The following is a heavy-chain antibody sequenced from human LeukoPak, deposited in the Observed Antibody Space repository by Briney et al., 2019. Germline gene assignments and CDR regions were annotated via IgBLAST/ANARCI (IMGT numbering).Heavy chain of an antibody. D-gene: IGHD2-21*01. Sequence: PGRSLRLSCAASGFTFSSYGMHWVRQAPGKGLEWVAVISYDGSNKYYADSVKGRFTISRDNSRNTLSLQMSSLRAEDTAVYYCAPHIHYSYEYWGRGTLVTVS. V-gene: IGHV3-30*03. CDR1: GFTFSSYG. CDR3: APHIHYSYEY. CDR2: ISYDGSNK. J-gene: IGHJ4*02.